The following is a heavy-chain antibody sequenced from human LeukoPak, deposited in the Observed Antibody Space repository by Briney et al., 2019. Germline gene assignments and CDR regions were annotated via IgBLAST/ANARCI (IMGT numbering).Heavy chain of an antibody. CDR2: INPNSGGT. CDR1: GYTFSGFY. D-gene: IGHD4-17*01. J-gene: IGHJ4*02. V-gene: IGHV1-2*02. CDR3: ARAGDYDYFDY. Sequence: ASVKVSCKASGYTFSGFYIHWVRQAPGQGLEWMGWINPNSGGTNYAQKFQGRVTMTRDTSISTAYMELSRLRSDDTAVYYCARAGDYDYFDYWGQGTLVTVSS.